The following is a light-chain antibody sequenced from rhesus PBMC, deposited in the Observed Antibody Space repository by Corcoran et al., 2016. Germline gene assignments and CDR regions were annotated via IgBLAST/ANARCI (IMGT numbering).Light chain of an antibody. Sequence: DIQMTQSPSSLSASVGDTVTITCRASQSFSSSLAWYQQKPGKAPKPLIYSASSLQSGVPSRFSGSKSGTDFTLTISSLQPEDIASYYCQQYYSDPYSFGQGTKVEIK. CDR1: QSFSSS. J-gene: IGKJ2*01. V-gene: IGKV1-46*01. CDR2: SAS. CDR3: QQYYSDPYS.